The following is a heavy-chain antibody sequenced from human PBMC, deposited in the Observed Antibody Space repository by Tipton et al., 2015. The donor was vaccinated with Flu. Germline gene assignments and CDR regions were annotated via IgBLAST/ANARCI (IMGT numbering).Heavy chain of an antibody. V-gene: IGHV4-59*12. D-gene: IGHD1-26*01. J-gene: IGHJ2*01. CDR1: GDSMGTYS. CDR2: TTYSGTT. CDR3: ARSGSYHHYYFDL. Sequence: GLVKPSETLSLTCTVSGDSMGTYSWSWIRQPPGKGLEWIGYTTYSGTTSYNPSLQSRVTMSVDTSRNQFSLSLTSVTAADAAIYYCARSGSYHHYYFDLWGRGTLVSVSS.